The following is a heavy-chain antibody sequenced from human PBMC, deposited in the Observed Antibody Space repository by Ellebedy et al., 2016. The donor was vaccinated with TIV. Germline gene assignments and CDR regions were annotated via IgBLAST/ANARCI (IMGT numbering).Heavy chain of an antibody. CDR2: ISGSGGST. J-gene: IGHJ4*02. CDR3: ARARIAPRHTYFDY. Sequence: GESLKISFAASGFTFSSYAMSWVRQAPGKGLEWVSGISGSGGSTYYAASVKGRFTISRDNSKNTLYLQMNSLRAEDTAVYYCARARIAPRHTYFDYWGQGTLVTVSS. V-gene: IGHV3-23*01. D-gene: IGHD6-6*01. CDR1: GFTFSSYA.